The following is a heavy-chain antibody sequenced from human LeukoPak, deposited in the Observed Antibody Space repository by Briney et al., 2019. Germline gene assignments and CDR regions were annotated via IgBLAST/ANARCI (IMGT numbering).Heavy chain of an antibody. D-gene: IGHD2-21*01. V-gene: IGHV3-74*01. CDR2: ISCDGSST. CDR1: GLSFSRNW. CDR3: ARLILDHQQTFDY. J-gene: IGHJ4*02. Sequence: GGSLRLSCAGSGLSFSRNWMDWVGQAPGKGLVWVSRISCDGSSTNYADSVKGRFTISRDNVENTLYLQMNSLRAEDTAVYYCARLILDHQQTFDYWGQGTLVTVSS.